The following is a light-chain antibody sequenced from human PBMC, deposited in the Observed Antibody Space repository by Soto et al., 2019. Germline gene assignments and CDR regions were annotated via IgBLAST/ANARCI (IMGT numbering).Light chain of an antibody. V-gene: IGKV3-20*01. CDR3: QQYGNSLLT. CDR1: QSVSLNY. CDR2: GAS. Sequence: EIVLTQSPGTLSLSPGERATLSCRASQSVSLNYLAWYQQKPGQAPRLLIYGASSRATGIPDRFSGSGSGTDFTRTIRGLEPEDFAVYYCQQYGNSLLTFGGGTKVEI. J-gene: IGKJ4*01.